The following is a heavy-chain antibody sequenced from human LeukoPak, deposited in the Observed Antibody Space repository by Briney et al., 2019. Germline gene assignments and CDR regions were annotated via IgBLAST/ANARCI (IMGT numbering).Heavy chain of an antibody. CDR1: GYSISSGYY. V-gene: IGHV4-38-2*02. J-gene: IGHJ6*03. Sequence: PSETLSLTCTVSGYSISSGYYWGWIRQPPGKGLEWIGSIYHSGSTYYNPSLKSRVTISVDTSKNQFSLKLSSVTAADTAVYYCARDLSPYDFKARYYYYYMDVWGKGTTVTVSS. D-gene: IGHD3-3*01. CDR2: IYHSGST. CDR3: ARDLSPYDFKARYYYYYMDV.